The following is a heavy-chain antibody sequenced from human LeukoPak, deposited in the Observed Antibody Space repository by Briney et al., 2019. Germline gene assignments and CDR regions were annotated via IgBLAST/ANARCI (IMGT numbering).Heavy chain of an antibody. CDR2: IWSDGSNS. Sequence: GGSLRLSCAASGFTFTHFTMHWVRQAPGKGLEWVALIWSDGSNSGYANSVKGRFTISRDNSKNTVSLQMNRLTAQDTAVYYCTRENLAGRQYFDSWGQGTLVTVSS. V-gene: IGHV3-33*01. J-gene: IGHJ4*02. CDR3: TRENLAGRQYFDS. D-gene: IGHD3-3*01. CDR1: GFTFTHFT.